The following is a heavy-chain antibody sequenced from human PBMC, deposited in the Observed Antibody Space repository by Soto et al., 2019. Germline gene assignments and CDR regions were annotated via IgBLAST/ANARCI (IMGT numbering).Heavy chain of an antibody. D-gene: IGHD3-22*01. CDR1: GYRLKCNG. V-gene: IGHV1-3*01. CDR3: ARGGYFDSSTYLAY. J-gene: IGHJ4*02. Sequence: AKLTCKESGYRLKCNGSCWVRHAQGRGLEWMGWVSPGDGNTKYSQRFQGRVIIDRDTAASTAYMEVSSLRSEDTAVYYCARGGYFDSSTYLAYWGLGTLVTVSS. CDR2: VSPGDGNT.